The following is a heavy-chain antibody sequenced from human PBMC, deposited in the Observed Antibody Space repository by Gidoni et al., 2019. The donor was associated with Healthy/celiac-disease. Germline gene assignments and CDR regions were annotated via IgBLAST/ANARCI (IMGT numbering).Heavy chain of an antibody. J-gene: IGHJ4*02. D-gene: IGHD3-22*01. Sequence: QVQLQESGPGLVKPSETLSLTCTVSGGSISSYYWSWIRQPPGKGLEWIGYIYYSGSTNYNPSLKSRVTISVDTSKNQFSLKLSSVTAADTAVYYCARSPLPYDSSGYHYYYFDYWGQGTLVTVSS. CDR2: IYYSGST. V-gene: IGHV4-59*12. CDR3: ARSPLPYDSSGYHYYYFDY. CDR1: GGSISSYY.